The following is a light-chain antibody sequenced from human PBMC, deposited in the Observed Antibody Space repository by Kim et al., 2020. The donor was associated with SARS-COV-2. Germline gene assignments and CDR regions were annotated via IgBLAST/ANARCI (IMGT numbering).Light chain of an antibody. Sequence: SVGDRVTITGRARQDIRNELGGYQQNPGRAPKRLIDGASSLQSGVPSRFSGSGSGTEFTLTISSVQPEDFATYFCLQHSTYPITFGQGTRLEIK. CDR3: LQHSTYPIT. CDR1: QDIRNE. J-gene: IGKJ5*01. CDR2: GAS. V-gene: IGKV1-17*01.